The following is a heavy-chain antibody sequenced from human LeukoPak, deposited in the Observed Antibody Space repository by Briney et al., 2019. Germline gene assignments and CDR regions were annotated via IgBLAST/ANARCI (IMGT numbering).Heavy chain of an antibody. V-gene: IGHV1-18*01. CDR1: GYSFTTYG. CDR3: AKMDSDSSGFFSN. Sequence: ASMKVSCKASGYSFTTYGISWLRQAPGHGLEWIAWISVYNGNTNYADKVRGRVLVTTDISATTAYLELKSLRYDDTGVYYCAKMDSDSSGFFSNWGQGTPVTVSS. CDR2: ISVYNGNT. J-gene: IGHJ4*02. D-gene: IGHD3-22*01.